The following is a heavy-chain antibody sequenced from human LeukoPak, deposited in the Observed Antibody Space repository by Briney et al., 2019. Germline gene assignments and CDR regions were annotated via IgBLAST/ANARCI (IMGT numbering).Heavy chain of an antibody. Sequence: ASVKVSCKASGYTFTGYYMHWVRQAPGQGLEWMGWINPNSGGTNYAQKFQGRVTMTRDTSIGTAYMELSRLRSEDTAVYYCARDNSVGDVAWWFDPWGQGTLVTVSS. CDR2: INPNSGGT. D-gene: IGHD1-26*01. V-gene: IGHV1-2*02. J-gene: IGHJ5*02. CDR1: GYTFTGYY. CDR3: ARDNSVGDVAWWFDP.